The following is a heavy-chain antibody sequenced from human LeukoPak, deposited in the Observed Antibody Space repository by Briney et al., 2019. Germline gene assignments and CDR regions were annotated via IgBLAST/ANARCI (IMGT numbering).Heavy chain of an antibody. Sequence: SVKVSCKASGGTFSSYAISWVRQAPGQGLEWMGGIIPIFGTANYAQKFQGRVTITADESTSTTYMELSSLRSEDTAVYYCARDSKFGKTVQSYWGQGTLVTVSS. CDR1: GGTFSSYA. J-gene: IGHJ4*02. D-gene: IGHD3-16*01. CDR2: IIPIFGTA. CDR3: ARDSKFGKTVQSY. V-gene: IGHV1-69*13.